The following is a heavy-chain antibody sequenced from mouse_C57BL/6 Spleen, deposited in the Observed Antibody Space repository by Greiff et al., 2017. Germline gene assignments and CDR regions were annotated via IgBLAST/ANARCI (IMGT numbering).Heavy chain of an antibody. D-gene: IGHD4-1*02. V-gene: IGHV1-15*01. CDR2: IDPETGGT. CDR3: TREGQLGRVFDY. J-gene: IGHJ2*01. Sequence: QVQLQQSGAELVRPGASVTLSCKASGYTFTDYEMHWVKQTPVHGLDWIGAIDPETGGTAYNQKFKGKAILTADKSSSTAYMELRSLTSEDSAVYYCTREGQLGRVFDYWGQGTTLTVSS. CDR1: GYTFTDYE.